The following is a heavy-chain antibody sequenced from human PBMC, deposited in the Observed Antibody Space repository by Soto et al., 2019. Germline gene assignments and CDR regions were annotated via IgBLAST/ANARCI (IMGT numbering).Heavy chain of an antibody. CDR1: GYNFAGYW. J-gene: IGHJ4*02. V-gene: IGHV5-51*01. CDR3: ARGGVSTRTFDY. D-gene: IGHD3-3*01. Sequence: GESVTISCKDSGYNFAGYWIAWVLQMPGKGLELMGIIYPSDSDTRYRPSFQGQVTISADKSISSAYLQWSSLRASDTAMYYCARGGVSTRTFDYWGQGTTVTVSS. CDR2: IYPSDSDT.